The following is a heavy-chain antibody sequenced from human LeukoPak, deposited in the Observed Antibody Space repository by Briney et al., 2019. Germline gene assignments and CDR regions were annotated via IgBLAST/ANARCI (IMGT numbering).Heavy chain of an antibody. V-gene: IGHV4-30-2*01. CDR3: ARYVGKGTQSYYFDD. J-gene: IGHJ4*02. Sequence: SETLSLTCAVSGGSISSGGYSWSWIRQPPGKGLEWIGYIYQSGSTYYNPSLKSRVTISVDRSKNQFSLNLNSVTAADTAVYYCARYVGKGTQSYYFDDWGQGTLVTVSS. CDR2: IYQSGST. CDR1: GGSISSGGYS. D-gene: IGHD3-10*02.